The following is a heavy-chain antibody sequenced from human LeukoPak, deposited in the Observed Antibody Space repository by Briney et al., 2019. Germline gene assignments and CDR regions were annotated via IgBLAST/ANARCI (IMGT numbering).Heavy chain of an antibody. V-gene: IGHV3-23*01. CDR1: GFTFSSYA. CDR2: ISGSGGST. CDR3: ARCRLSGYSSSWYWFDP. D-gene: IGHD6-13*01. Sequence: GGSLRLSCAASGFTFSSYAMSWVRQAPGKGLEWVSDISGSGGSTYYADSVKGRFTISRDNSKNTLYLQMNSLRAEDTAVYYCARCRLSGYSSSWYWFDPWGQGTLVTVSS. J-gene: IGHJ5*02.